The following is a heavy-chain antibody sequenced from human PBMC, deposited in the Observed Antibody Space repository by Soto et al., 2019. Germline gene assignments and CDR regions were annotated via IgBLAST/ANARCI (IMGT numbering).Heavy chain of an antibody. CDR1: GYTFTGCD. CDR3: AGEKVGTAGIEF. Sequence: QAQLVQSGAELKKPWASVKVSCNASGYTFTGCDNNWVRQATGQGHEWMGWMNTNSGNTGYAQKFQGRVTMTRDNSLTTASMELTSLRDDDAAVDYCAGEKVGTAGIEFWGQGPLVTVSS. V-gene: IGHV1-8*01. J-gene: IGHJ4*02. CDR2: MNTNSGNT. D-gene: IGHD1-1*01.